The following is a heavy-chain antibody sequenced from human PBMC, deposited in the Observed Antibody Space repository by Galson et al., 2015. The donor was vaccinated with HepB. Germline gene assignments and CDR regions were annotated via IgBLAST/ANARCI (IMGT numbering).Heavy chain of an antibody. D-gene: IGHD2-8*01. V-gene: IGHV3-66*02. CDR2: IYSGDNS. CDR3: ARLATESGNTYGVPLHFDY. Sequence: SLRLSCAASGFTVSRNHMSWVRQAPGKGLEWVSVIYSGDNSYYADSVKGRFTISRDNPKNTVYLQMNSLRPEDTAVYYCARLATESGNTYGVPLHFDYWGQGTLATVSS. J-gene: IGHJ4*02. CDR1: GFTVSRNH.